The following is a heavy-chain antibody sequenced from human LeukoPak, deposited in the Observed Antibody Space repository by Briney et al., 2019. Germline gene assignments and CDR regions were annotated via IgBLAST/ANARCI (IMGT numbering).Heavy chain of an antibody. CDR1: GGSLSSFY. J-gene: IGHJ5*02. V-gene: IGHV4-4*07. Sequence: KPSETLSLTCTVSGGSLSSFYWSWIRQPAGEGLEWIGRIYTSGSTNYNPSLTSRATMSVDTSKNQSSLKLSTVTAADTAVYYCARRALDDYGHYVGWFDPWGQGTLVTVSS. CDR2: IYTSGST. CDR3: ARRALDDYGHYVGWFDP. D-gene: IGHD4-17*01.